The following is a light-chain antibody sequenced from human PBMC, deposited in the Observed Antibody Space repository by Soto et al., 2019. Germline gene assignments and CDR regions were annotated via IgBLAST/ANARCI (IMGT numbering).Light chain of an antibody. CDR3: SSYAGSNNQV. J-gene: IGLJ1*01. CDR1: SSDVGAYNY. CDR2: EVT. V-gene: IGLV2-8*01. Sequence: QSVLTQPPSASGSPGQSVTISCTRTSSDVGAYNYVSWYQQHPGRAPKLMIYEVTKRPSGVPDRFSGSKSGNTASLTVSGLQAEDEADYYCSSYAGSNNQVFGTGTKLTVL.